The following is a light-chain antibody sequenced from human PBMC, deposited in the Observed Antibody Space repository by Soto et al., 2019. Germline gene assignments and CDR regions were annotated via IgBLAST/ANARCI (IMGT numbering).Light chain of an antibody. CDR2: SAS. CDR3: LQDFKYPRT. J-gene: IGKJ1*01. CDR1: QGINNY. Sequence: IQMTQSPSSLSASVGDSVTITCRASQGINNYLAWYQQKPGKVPVLLIYSASTLQSGVPSRFSGSYSGTDFTLTIGSLQPEDFATYYCLQDFKYPRTFGQGTKVDIK. V-gene: IGKV1-6*01.